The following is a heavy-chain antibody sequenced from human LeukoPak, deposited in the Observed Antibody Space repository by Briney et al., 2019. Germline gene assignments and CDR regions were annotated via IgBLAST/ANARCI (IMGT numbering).Heavy chain of an antibody. Sequence: PGGSLRLSCAASGFTFSSYSINWVRQAPGKGLEWVSSISSSSTYIYYADSVKGRFTISRDNAKNSLYLQMNSLRAEDTAVYYCARVSGLGDAFDIWGQGTMVTVSS. CDR3: ARVSGLGDAFDI. CDR1: GFTFSSYS. D-gene: IGHD3-16*01. V-gene: IGHV3-21*01. CDR2: ISSSSTYI. J-gene: IGHJ3*02.